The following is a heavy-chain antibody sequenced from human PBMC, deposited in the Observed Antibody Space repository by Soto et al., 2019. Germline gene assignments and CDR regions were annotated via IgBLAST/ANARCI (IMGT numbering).Heavy chain of an antibody. CDR2: IGESGTPT. J-gene: IGHJ6*02. CDR3: ARYIPGVRYYGMDV. CDR1: GFTFSSYA. D-gene: IGHD2-2*01. V-gene: IGHV3-23*01. Sequence: VRLLESGGGLVQPGGSLRLSCAASGFTFSSYAMKWVRQAPGKGLEWVSLIGESGTPTYYADSVKGRFTISRDNSGNTLFLEMYSLRAEDTAVYYCARYIPGVRYYGMDVWGQGTTVTVSS.